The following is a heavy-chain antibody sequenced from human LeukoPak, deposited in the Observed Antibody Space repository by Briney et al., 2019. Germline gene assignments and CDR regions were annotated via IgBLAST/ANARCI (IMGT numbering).Heavy chain of an antibody. D-gene: IGHD6-13*01. CDR2: INPNSGGT. Sequence: APVKVSCKASGYTFTGYYMHWVRQAPGQGLEWMGWINPNSGGTNYAQKFQGRVTMTRDTSISTAYMELSRLRSDDTAVYYCARVLSIAAAGTGYWGQGTLVTVSS. J-gene: IGHJ4*02. CDR3: ARVLSIAAAGTGY. CDR1: GYTFTGYY. V-gene: IGHV1-2*02.